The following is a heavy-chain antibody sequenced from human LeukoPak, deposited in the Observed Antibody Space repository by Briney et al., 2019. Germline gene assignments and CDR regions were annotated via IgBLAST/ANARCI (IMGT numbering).Heavy chain of an antibody. CDR2: ISYSGTT. CDR3: ARHSGGSCYGPFDY. V-gene: IGHV4-59*08. J-gene: IGHJ4*02. Sequence: RPSETLSLTCAFSGGSISSYYWSWIRQPPGKGLEWIGCISYSGTTNYNPSLMSRVTISVDTSKNQFSLKLSSVTAADTAVYYCARHSGGSCYGPFDYWGQGTLVTVSS. D-gene: IGHD5-18*01. CDR1: GGSISSYY.